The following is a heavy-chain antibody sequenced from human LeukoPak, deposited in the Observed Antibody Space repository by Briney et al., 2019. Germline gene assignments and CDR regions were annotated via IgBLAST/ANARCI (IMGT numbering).Heavy chain of an antibody. Sequence: GGSLRLSCAASGFTFSSYWMHWVRQAPGKGQVWVSRINSDGSSTSYADSVKGRFTISRDNAKNTLYLQMNSLRAEDTAVYYCARADFEGYSYDYWGQGTLVTVSS. D-gene: IGHD5-18*01. V-gene: IGHV3-74*01. J-gene: IGHJ4*02. CDR1: GFTFSSYW. CDR2: INSDGSST. CDR3: ARADFEGYSYDY.